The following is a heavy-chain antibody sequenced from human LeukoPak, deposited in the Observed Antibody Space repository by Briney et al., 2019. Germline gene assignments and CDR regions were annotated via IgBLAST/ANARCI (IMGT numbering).Heavy chain of an antibody. V-gene: IGHV4-59*01. J-gene: IGHJ4*02. CDR3: ARDGVAGGFDF. CDR2: IHYSGST. CDR1: GGSIGSYY. Sequence: SETLSLTCTVSGGSIGSYYWNWIRQAPGKGLEWIGYIHYSGSTNHNSSLKSRVTISVDTSKDQYSLKLNSVTAADTAVYYCARDGVAGGFDFWGQGTLVTVSS. D-gene: IGHD6-19*01.